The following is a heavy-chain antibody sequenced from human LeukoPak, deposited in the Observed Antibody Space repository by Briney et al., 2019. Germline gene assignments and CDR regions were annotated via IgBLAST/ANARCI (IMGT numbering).Heavy chain of an antibody. CDR2: INQDGSEK. CDR3: ARGSSYYFDY. CDR1: GFTFTSYW. V-gene: IGHV3-7*01. J-gene: IGHJ4*02. Sequence: PGGSLRLSCVASGFTFTSYWMNWVRQAPGKGLEWVAHINQDGSEKYYVDSVKGRFTISRDNAENSLYPQMNNLRAEDTAVYYCARGSSYYFDYWGRGTLVAVSS.